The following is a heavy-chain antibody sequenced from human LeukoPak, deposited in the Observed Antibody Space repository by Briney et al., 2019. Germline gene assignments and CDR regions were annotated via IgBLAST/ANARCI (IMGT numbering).Heavy chain of an antibody. CDR2: ISSSSSTI. V-gene: IGHV3-48*04. D-gene: IGHD3-10*01. Sequence: PGGSLRLSCAASGFTFSSYSMNWVRQAPGKGLEWVSYISSSSSTIYYADSVKGRFTISRDNAKNSLYLQMNSLRAEDTAVYYCARDRTDYYGSGIEGIWFDYWGQGTLVTVSS. J-gene: IGHJ4*02. CDR3: ARDRTDYYGSGIEGIWFDY. CDR1: GFTFSSYS.